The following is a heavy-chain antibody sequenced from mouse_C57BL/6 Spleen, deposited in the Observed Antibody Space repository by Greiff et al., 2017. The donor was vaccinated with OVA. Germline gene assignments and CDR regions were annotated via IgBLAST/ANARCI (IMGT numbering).Heavy chain of an antibody. V-gene: IGHV3-8*01. CDR3: ASLNWEAGYFDV. J-gene: IGHJ1*03. Sequence: DVKLQESGPGLAKPSQTLSLTCSVTGYSITSDYWNWIRRFPGNKLEYMGYISYSGSTYYNPSLKSRISITRDTSKNQYYLQLNSVTTEDTATYYCASLNWEAGYFDVWGTGTTVTVSS. CDR1: GYSITSDY. D-gene: IGHD4-1*01. CDR2: ISYSGST.